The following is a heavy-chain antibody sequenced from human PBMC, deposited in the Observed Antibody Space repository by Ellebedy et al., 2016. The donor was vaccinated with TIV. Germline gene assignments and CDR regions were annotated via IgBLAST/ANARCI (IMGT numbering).Heavy chain of an antibody. J-gene: IGHJ4*02. CDR1: GFTFSNAW. V-gene: IGHV3-15*07. CDR2: IKTKTDGGTT. CDR3: TTFYDYVWGSYRHYFDY. Sequence: GESLKISCAASGFTFSNAWMNWVRQAPGKGLEWVGRIKTKTDGGTTDYAAPVKGRFTISRDDSKNTLYLQMNSLKTEDTAVYYCTTFYDYVWGSYRHYFDYWGQGTLVTVSS. D-gene: IGHD3-16*02.